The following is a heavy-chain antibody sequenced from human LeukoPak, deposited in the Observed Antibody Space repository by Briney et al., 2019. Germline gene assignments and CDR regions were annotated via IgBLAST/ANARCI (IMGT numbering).Heavy chain of an antibody. J-gene: IGHJ4*02. CDR3: TSETAYGDGTFVY. CDR1: GFTFSGSA. V-gene: IGHV3-73*01. Sequence: GGSLRLSCAASGFTFSGSAMHWVRQASGKGLEWVGRIRSKANSYATAYAASVKGRFTISRDDSKNTAYLQMNSLKTEDTAVYYCTSETAYGDGTFVYWGQGTLVTVSS. CDR2: IRSKANSYAT. D-gene: IGHD4-17*01.